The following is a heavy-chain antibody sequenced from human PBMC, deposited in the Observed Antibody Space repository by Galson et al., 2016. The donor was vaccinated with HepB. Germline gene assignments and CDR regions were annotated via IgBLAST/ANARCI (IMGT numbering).Heavy chain of an antibody. CDR2: IYYSGST. J-gene: IGHJ4*02. CDR3: AREGTGYSSSWYDDALDI. Sequence: SETLSLTCTVSGGSLRSYYWSWIRQSPEKELEYIGYIYYSGSTNYNPSLKSRVTISVDTSKDQFSLKVRSVTAADTAVYYCAREGTGYSSSWYDDALDIWGQGTLVTVSS. V-gene: IGHV4-59*01. D-gene: IGHD6-13*01. CDR1: GGSLRSYY.